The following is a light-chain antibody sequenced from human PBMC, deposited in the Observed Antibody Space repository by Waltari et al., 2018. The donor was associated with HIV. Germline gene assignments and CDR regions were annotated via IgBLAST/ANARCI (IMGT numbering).Light chain of an antibody. Sequence: IHMTQSPSSLSASVGDRVTITCRASQSIVSWLAWYQQKPGKLPKLMHFRASSLESGVPLRFSGSGSGTEFSFTISSLQADDFATYYCQQYSSLGTFGQGTKVEMK. V-gene: IGKV1-5*03. CDR3: QQYSSLGT. CDR1: QSIVSW. J-gene: IGKJ1*01. CDR2: RAS.